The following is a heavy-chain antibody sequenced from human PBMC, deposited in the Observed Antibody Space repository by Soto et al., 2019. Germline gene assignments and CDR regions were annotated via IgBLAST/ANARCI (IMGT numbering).Heavy chain of an antibody. V-gene: IGHV4-4*07. CDR2: IYTSGNT. CDR3: ARESGDNWDYEAY. J-gene: IGHJ4*02. D-gene: IGHD1-7*01. CDR1: CGSISSYH. Sequence: SETLSLTCTVSCGSISSYHWSWIRQSAGKGLEWIGRIYTSGNTHYNPSLKRRVTVSIDTSKNQFFLTVNSVTAADSAVYYCARESGDNWDYEAYWGQGTPVTVSS.